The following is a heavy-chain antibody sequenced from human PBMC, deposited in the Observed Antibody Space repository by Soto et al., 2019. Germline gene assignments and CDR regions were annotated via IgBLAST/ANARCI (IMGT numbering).Heavy chain of an antibody. Sequence: QVQLVQSGAEVKKPGASVKVSCKASGYTFTSYYMHWVRQAPGQGLEWMGIINPSGGSTSYAQKFQGSVTMTSDTSTSTVYMELSSLRSEDTAVYYCAREAPDYYYGMDVWGQGTTVTVSS. V-gene: IGHV1-46*01. CDR3: AREAPDYYYGMDV. CDR2: INPSGGST. J-gene: IGHJ6*02. CDR1: GYTFTSYY.